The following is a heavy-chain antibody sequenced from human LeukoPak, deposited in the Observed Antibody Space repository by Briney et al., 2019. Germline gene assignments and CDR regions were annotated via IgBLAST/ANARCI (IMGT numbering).Heavy chain of an antibody. CDR2: INPNSGGT. CDR3: ARELGSSWHDAFDI. V-gene: IGHV1-2*02. D-gene: IGHD6-13*01. Sequence: GASVKVSCKASGYTFTGYYMHWVRQAPGQGLEWMGWINPNSGGTNYAQKFQGRVTMTRDTSIITAYMELSRLRSDDTAVYYCARELGSSWHDAFDIWGQGTMVTVSS. CDR1: GYTFTGYY. J-gene: IGHJ3*02.